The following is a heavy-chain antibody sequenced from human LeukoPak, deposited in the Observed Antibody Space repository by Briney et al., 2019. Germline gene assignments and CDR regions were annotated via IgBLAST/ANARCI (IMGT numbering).Heavy chain of an antibody. CDR3: ASYSSLDY. CDR1: GFTVSSND. Sequence: WGSLRLSCAASGFTVSSNDMNWVRQAPGKGLEWVSLIYSGGSTYYADSVKGRFTISRDNSKNTLYLQMNSLRAEDTAVYYCASYSSLDYWGQGTLVTVSS. V-gene: IGHV3-53*01. J-gene: IGHJ4*02. CDR2: IYSGGST. D-gene: IGHD6-13*01.